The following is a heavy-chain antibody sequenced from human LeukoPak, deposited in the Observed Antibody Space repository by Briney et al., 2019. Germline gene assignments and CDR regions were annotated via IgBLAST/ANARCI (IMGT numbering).Heavy chain of an antibody. V-gene: IGHV3-9*01. D-gene: IGHD6-19*01. Sequence: GGSLRLSCAASGFTFDDYAMHWVWQAPGKGLEWVSGISWNSGSIGYADSVKGRFTISRDNAKNSLYLQMNSLRAEDTALYYCAKDRDSSGWYKGYFDYWGQGTLVTVSS. CDR2: ISWNSGSI. CDR3: AKDRDSSGWYKGYFDY. CDR1: GFTFDDYA. J-gene: IGHJ4*02.